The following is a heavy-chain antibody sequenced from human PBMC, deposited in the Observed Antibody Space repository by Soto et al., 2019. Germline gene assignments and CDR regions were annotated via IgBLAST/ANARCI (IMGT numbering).Heavy chain of an antibody. CDR3: ARESPTVTTISFRRYYGMDV. J-gene: IGHJ6*02. CDR1: GGSISSGGYY. Sequence: SETLSLTCTVSGGSISSGGYYWSWIRQHPGKGLEWIGYIYYSGSTYYNPSLKSRVTISVDTSKNQFSLKLSSVTAADTAVYYCARESPTVTTISFRRYYGMDVWGQGTTVTVSS. D-gene: IGHD4-17*01. CDR2: IYYSGST. V-gene: IGHV4-31*03.